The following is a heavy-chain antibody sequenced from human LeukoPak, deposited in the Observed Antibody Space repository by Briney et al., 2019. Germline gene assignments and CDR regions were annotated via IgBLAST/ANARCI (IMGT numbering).Heavy chain of an antibody. CDR2: IYSGGST. CDR1: GFTVSSNF. D-gene: IGHD5-18*01. CDR3: AREGYSSGSRTGIDY. Sequence: GGSLRLSCAASGFTVSSNFMNWVRQAPGRGLEWVSVIYSGGSTSYADSVKGRFTISRDNSKNTLFLQMNSLRIDDTAVYYCAREGYSSGSRTGIDYWGQGTLVTVPS. J-gene: IGHJ4*02. V-gene: IGHV3-66*02.